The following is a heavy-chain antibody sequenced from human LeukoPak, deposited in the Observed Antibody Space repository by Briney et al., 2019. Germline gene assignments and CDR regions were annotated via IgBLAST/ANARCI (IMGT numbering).Heavy chain of an antibody. CDR1: GGSISSGGYS. Sequence: SETLSLTCAVSGGSISSGGYSWRWIRQPPGTGLEWIGYIYHSGSTYYNPSLKSRVTISVDRSKNQFSLKLSSVTAADTAVYYCARAGYCSSTSCLDAFDIWGQGTMVTVSS. CDR2: IYHSGST. V-gene: IGHV4-30-2*01. CDR3: ARAGYCSSTSCLDAFDI. D-gene: IGHD2-2*01. J-gene: IGHJ3*02.